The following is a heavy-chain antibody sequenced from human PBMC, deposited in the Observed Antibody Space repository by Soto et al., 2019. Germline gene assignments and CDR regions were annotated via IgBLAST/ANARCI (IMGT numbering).Heavy chain of an antibody. V-gene: IGHV1-69*04. CDR3: ARECFGGSYSFDY. J-gene: IGHJ4*02. CDR2: IIPILGIA. D-gene: IGHD3-10*01. Sequence: SVKVSCKASVGTFSSYTISWVRQAPGQGLEWMGRIIPILGIANYAQKFQGRVTITADKSTSTAYMELSSLRSEDTAVYYCARECFGGSYSFDYWGQGTLVTVSS. CDR1: VGTFSSYT.